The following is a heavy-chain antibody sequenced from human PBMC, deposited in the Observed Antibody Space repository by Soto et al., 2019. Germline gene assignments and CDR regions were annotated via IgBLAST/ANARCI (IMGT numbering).Heavy chain of an antibody. Sequence: PGGSLRLSCAASGFTFDDYAMHWVRQAPGKGLEWVSGISWNSGSIGYANSVKSRFTISRDNAKNSLYLQMNSLRAEDTALYYCAKGGLGYCSGGSCYPAQENWFDPWGQGTTVTVSS. J-gene: IGHJ5*01. CDR2: ISWNSGSI. V-gene: IGHV3-9*01. CDR3: AKGGLGYCSGGSCYPAQENWFDP. CDR1: GFTFDDYA. D-gene: IGHD2-15*01.